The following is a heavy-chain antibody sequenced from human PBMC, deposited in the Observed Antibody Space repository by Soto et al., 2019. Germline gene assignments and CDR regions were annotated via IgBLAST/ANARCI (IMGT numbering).Heavy chain of an antibody. CDR1: GDSVSSNSAA. J-gene: IGHJ5*02. CDR3: ARERKQQLVLSWFDP. D-gene: IGHD6-13*01. Sequence: SQTLSLTCVISGDSVSSNSAAWNWIRQSPSGGLEWLGRTYYRSKWYNDYAVSVKSRITINPDTSKNQFSLQLNSVTPEDTAVYYCARERKQQLVLSWFDPWGQGTLVTVSS. CDR2: TYYRSKWYN. V-gene: IGHV6-1*01.